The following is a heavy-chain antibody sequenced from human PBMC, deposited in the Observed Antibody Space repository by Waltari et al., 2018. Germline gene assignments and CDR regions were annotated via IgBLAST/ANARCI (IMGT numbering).Heavy chain of an antibody. CDR2: IYYSGST. J-gene: IGHJ4*02. CDR1: GGSISSYY. CDR3: ASGVDDGSGSYYLDY. V-gene: IGHV4-59*01. D-gene: IGHD3-10*01. Sequence: QVQLQESGPGLVKPSETLSLTCTVSGGSISSYYWSCIRPPPGKGLEWIGYIYYSGSTNYNPSLKSRVTISVDTSKNQFSLKLSSVTAADTAVYYCASGVDDGSGSYYLDYWGQGTLVTVSS.